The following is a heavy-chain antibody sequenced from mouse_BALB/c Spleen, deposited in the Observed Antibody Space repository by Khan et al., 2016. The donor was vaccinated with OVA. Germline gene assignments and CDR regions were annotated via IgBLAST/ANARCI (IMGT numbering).Heavy chain of an antibody. CDR2: IDPENGDT. Sequence: VQLQQTGAELVRSGVSVKLSCTASGFNIKYYYMHWVKQRPEQGLEWIGWIDPENGDTEYAPQFQDKATMTADTSSNTAYLQLTSLTSEDTAVYYCNTGDGYSAWFPYWGQGTLVTVSA. J-gene: IGHJ3*01. CDR1: GFNIKYYY. CDR3: NTGDGYSAWFPY. V-gene: IGHV14-4*02. D-gene: IGHD2-3*01.